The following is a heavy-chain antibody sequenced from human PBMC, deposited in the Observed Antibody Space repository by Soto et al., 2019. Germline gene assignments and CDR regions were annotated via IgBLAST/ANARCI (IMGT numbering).Heavy chain of an antibody. J-gene: IGHJ5*02. CDR1: GFSLTTTGLG. D-gene: IGHD3-10*01. CDR3: AHEGFGSDNWFDA. CDR2: IYWNDEK. V-gene: IGHV2-5*01. Sequence: QITLKESGPTLVTPTQTLTLTCTFSGFSLTTTGLGVAWIRQPPGKALEWLALIYWNDEKRYRPSLRSRLTITKDTSKNQVVLTMTDMDPVDTATYFCAHEGFGSDNWFDAWGQGALVIVSS.